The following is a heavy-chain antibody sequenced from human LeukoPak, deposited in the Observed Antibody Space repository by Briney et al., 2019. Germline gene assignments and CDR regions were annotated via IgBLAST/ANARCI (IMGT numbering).Heavy chain of an antibody. J-gene: IGHJ4*02. V-gene: IGHV3-7*01. CDR2: IKQDGSEK. Sequence: GGSLRLSCAASGFTFSSYWMSWVRQAPGKGLEWVANIKQDGSEKYYVDSVKGRFTFSRDNAKNSLYLQMNSLRAEDTAVYYCARKGIFGVATYYFDYWGQGTLVTVSS. CDR1: GFTFSSYW. D-gene: IGHD3-3*01. CDR3: ARKGIFGVATYYFDY.